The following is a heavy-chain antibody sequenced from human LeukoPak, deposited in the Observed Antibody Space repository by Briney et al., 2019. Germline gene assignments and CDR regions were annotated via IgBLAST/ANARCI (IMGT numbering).Heavy chain of an antibody. Sequence: GASVKVSCKASGYTFTSYDINWVRQATGQGLEWMGWMNPNSGNTGYAQKFQGRVTITRNTSISTAYMELSRLRSDDTAVYHCARVRWLQQDVGDFDYWGQGTLVTVSS. CDR3: ARVRWLQQDVGDFDY. D-gene: IGHD1-26*01. CDR2: MNPNSGNT. CDR1: GYTFTSYD. J-gene: IGHJ4*02. V-gene: IGHV1-8*03.